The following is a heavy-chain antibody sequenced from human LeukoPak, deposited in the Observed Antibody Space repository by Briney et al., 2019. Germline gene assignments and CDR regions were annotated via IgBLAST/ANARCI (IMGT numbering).Heavy chain of an antibody. V-gene: IGHV4-39*01. CDR2: IYYSGST. J-gene: IGHJ3*02. CDR3: ASLEAMAEDAFDI. D-gene: IGHD5-24*01. Sequence: SETLSLTCTVSGGSISSSSYYWGWIRQPPGKGLEWIGSIYYSGSTYYNPSLKSRVTISVDTSKNQFSLKLSSVTAADTAVYFCASLEAMAEDAFDIWGQGTMVTVSS. CDR1: GGSISSSSYY.